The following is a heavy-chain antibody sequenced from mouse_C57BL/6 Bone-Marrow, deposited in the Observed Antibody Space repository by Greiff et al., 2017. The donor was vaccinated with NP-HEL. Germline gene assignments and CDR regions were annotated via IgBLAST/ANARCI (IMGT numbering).Heavy chain of an antibody. CDR3: AGCYGSSSAWFAY. Sequence: QVQLKQSGAELAKPGASVKLSCKASGYTFTSYWMHWVKQRPGQGLEWIGYINPSSGYTKYNQKFKDKATLTADKSSSTAYMQLSSLTYEDSAVYDCAGCYGSSSAWFAYWGQGTLVTVSA. V-gene: IGHV1-7*01. CDR1: GYTFTSYW. CDR2: INPSSGYT. D-gene: IGHD1-1*01. J-gene: IGHJ3*01.